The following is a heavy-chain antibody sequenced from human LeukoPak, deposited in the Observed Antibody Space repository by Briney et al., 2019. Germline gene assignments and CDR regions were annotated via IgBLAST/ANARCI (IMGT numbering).Heavy chain of an antibody. CDR2: ISGSGGST. D-gene: IGHD6-19*01. Sequence: PGESLRLSCAASGFTFSSYAMSWVRQAPGKGLEWVSAISGSGGSTYYADSVKGRFTISRDNSKNTLYLQMNSLRAEDTAVYYCAKDPGYSSGWYPYWGQGTLVTVSS. V-gene: IGHV3-23*01. J-gene: IGHJ4*02. CDR1: GFTFSSYA. CDR3: AKDPGYSSGWYPY.